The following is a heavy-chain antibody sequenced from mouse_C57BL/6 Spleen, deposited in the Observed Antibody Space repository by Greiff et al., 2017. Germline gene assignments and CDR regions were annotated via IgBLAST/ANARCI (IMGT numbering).Heavy chain of an antibody. Sequence: QVQLQQSGPELVKPGASVKISCKASGYAFSSSWMNWVKQRPGKGLEWIGRIYPGDGDTNYNGKFKGKATLTADKSSSTAYMQLSSLTSEDSAVYFCARLGIYGGFAYWGQGTLVTVSA. V-gene: IGHV1-82*01. J-gene: IGHJ3*01. CDR3: ARLGIYGGFAY. D-gene: IGHD1-1*01. CDR2: IYPGDGDT. CDR1: GYAFSSSW.